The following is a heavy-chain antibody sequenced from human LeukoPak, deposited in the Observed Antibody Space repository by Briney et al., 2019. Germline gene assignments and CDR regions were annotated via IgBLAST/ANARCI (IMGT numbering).Heavy chain of an antibody. CDR2: ITPYNGKT. CDR1: GGTFSSYA. CDR3: GRDYYGSGRANCDY. Sequence: ASVKVSCKASGGTFSSYAISWVRQAPGQGLEWMGWITPYNGKTSYAQKLQGRVTMTTDTSTSTAYMELRSLRSDDTAVYYCGRDYYGSGRANCDYWGQGTLVTVSS. D-gene: IGHD3-10*01. V-gene: IGHV1-18*01. J-gene: IGHJ4*02.